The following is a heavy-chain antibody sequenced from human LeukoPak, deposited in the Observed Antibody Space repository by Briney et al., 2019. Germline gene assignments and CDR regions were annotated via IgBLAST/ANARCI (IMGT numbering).Heavy chain of an antibody. CDR2: INQDGSEK. Sequence: GGSLTLSCAASGFTFSRYWMTWVRQSPGKGLEWVANINQDGSEKYYGDSVTGRFTISRDNAENSLFLQMNSLRADDTGVYYCARAREAPANVFPDHWAQGVVVTVSS. CDR1: GFTFSRYW. V-gene: IGHV3-7*01. J-gene: IGHJ4*02. CDR3: ARAREAPANVFPDH. D-gene: IGHD2-15*01.